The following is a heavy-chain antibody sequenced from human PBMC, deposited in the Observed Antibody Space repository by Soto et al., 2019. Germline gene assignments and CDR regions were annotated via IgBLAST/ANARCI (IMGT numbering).Heavy chain of an antibody. V-gene: IGHV3-74*01. D-gene: IGHD2-15*01. CDR1: GFTFSSYW. J-gene: IGHJ3*02. Sequence: PGGSLRLSCAASGFTFSSYWMHWVRQAPGKGLGWVSRINSDGSSPSYADSVKGRSTISRDNAKNTLYLQMNSLRAEDTAVYYCARGRAAGYCSGGSCYSGAFDIWGQGTMVTVS. CDR2: INSDGSSP. CDR3: ARGRAAGYCSGGSCYSGAFDI.